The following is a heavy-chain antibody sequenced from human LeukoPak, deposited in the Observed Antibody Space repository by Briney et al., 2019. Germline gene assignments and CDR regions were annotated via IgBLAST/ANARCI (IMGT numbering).Heavy chain of an antibody. Sequence: SETLSLTCTVSGGSISSYYWSWIRQPPGKGLEWIGYIYYSGSTNYNPSLKSRVTISVDTSKNQFSLKLSSVTAADTAVYYCARGRDYYYYGMDVWGQGTTVTVSS. CDR1: GGSISSYY. CDR3: ARGRDYYYYGMDV. CDR2: IYYSGST. J-gene: IGHJ6*02. V-gene: IGHV4-59*12.